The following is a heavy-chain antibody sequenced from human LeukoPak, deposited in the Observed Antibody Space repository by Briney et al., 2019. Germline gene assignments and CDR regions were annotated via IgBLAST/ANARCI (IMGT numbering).Heavy chain of an antibody. Sequence: GGSLGLSCAASGFTFSSYSMNWVRQAPGKGLEWVSSISSSSSYIYYADSVKGRFTISRDNAKNSLYLQMNSLRAEDTAVYYCAREIGSMVGHYYGMDVWGQGTTVTVSS. CDR1: GFTFSSYS. V-gene: IGHV3-21*01. CDR3: AREIGSMVGHYYGMDV. J-gene: IGHJ6*02. D-gene: IGHD3-10*02. CDR2: ISSSSSYI.